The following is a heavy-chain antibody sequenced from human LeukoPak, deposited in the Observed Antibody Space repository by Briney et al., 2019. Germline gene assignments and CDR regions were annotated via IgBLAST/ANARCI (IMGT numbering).Heavy chain of an antibody. CDR2: ISYSGST. J-gene: IGHJ4*02. V-gene: IGHV4-59*01. Sequence: PSETLSLTCTVSGDSIGHYFWTWIRHPPGKGLEWIGYISYSGSTNYNPSLKSRVTISLDMSKNQFSLKLNSVTAADTAVYYCAREVYQYYFDYWGQGSPVTVSS. CDR1: GDSIGHYF. CDR3: AREVYQYYFDY. D-gene: IGHD2-2*01.